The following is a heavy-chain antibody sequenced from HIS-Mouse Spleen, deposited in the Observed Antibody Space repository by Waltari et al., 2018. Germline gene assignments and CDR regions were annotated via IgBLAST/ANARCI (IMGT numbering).Heavy chain of an antibody. CDR2: IYYSGST. CDR3: ARHNLNYWYFDL. Sequence: QLQLQASGPGLVKPSETLSLTCTVSGGSISSSSYYWGCLRQPPGKGLEWIGSIYYSGSTYYNPSLKSRVTISVDTSKNQFSLKLSSVTAADTAVYYCARHNLNYWYFDLWGRGTLVTVSS. CDR1: GGSISSSSYY. J-gene: IGHJ2*01. V-gene: IGHV4-39*01.